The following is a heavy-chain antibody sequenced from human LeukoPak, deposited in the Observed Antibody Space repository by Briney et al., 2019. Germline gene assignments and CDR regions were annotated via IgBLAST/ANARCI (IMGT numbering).Heavy chain of an antibody. CDR3: ARGYLTGYSSGWYGGAWKY. Sequence: SETLSLTCAVYGGSFSGYYWSWIRQPPGKGLEWIGEINHSGSTNYNPSIKSRVTISVDTSNNQFSLKLSSVTAADTAVYYCARGYLTGYSSGWYGGAWKYWGQGTLVTVSS. V-gene: IGHV4-34*01. J-gene: IGHJ4*02. CDR2: INHSGST. D-gene: IGHD6-19*01. CDR1: GGSFSGYY.